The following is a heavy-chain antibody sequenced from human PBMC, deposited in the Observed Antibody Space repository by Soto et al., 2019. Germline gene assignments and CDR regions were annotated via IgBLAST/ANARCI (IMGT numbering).Heavy chain of an antibody. J-gene: IGHJ3*02. CDR3: AGTSGYDPADAFDI. CDR2: IYPGESAT. Sequence: PGESLRISSKGSGYSFTRYWIGCVRQMPGKGLAWMGIIYPGESATRYSPSFQGQVTISTDKYISTAYLQWSSLKASDTAMYYCAGTSGYDPADAFDIWGQGTMVTVSS. CDR1: GYSFTRYW. V-gene: IGHV5-51*01. D-gene: IGHD5-12*01.